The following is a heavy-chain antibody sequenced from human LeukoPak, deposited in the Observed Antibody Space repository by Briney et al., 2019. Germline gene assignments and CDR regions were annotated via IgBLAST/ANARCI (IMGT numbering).Heavy chain of an antibody. CDR3: ASETYYYGSGRYYKGQL. Sequence: GGSLRLSCAASGFTLSRYWMRWARQPAGEGLVWVSHINSDGSSTSYADSVEGRFTISRDNAKNTVYLQVDSLRVEDTAVYYCASETYYYGSGRYYKGQLWGQGTLVTVSS. D-gene: IGHD3-10*01. V-gene: IGHV3-74*01. J-gene: IGHJ4*02. CDR1: GFTLSRYW. CDR2: INSDGSST.